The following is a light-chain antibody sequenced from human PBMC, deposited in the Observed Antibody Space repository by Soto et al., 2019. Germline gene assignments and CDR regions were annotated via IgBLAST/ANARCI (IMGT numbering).Light chain of an antibody. V-gene: IGKV3-15*01. CDR3: QQYNNWPLT. CDR2: GVS. CDR1: QDIVSN. J-gene: IGKJ4*01. Sequence: VLTQSACTLSWSPGARATLSWRASQDIVSNVAWYQQRPGQAPRLLIYGVSTRATGIPARFSGSASGTEFTLTISSLQPEDFAVYYCQQYNNWPLTFGGGTKVDI.